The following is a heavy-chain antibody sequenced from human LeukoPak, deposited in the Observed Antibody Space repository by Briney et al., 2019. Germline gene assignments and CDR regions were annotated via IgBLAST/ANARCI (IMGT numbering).Heavy chain of an antibody. CDR1: GFTFSSYS. V-gene: IGHV3-21*01. CDR3: ARDLGSGFINSHFDY. Sequence: GGSLRLSCAASGFTFSSYSMNWVRQAPGKGLEWVSSISSSSSYIYYADSVKGRFTISRGNAKNSLYLQMNSLRAEDTAVYYCARDLGSGFINSHFDYWGQGTLVTVSS. CDR2: ISSSSSYI. J-gene: IGHJ4*02. D-gene: IGHD2-2*03.